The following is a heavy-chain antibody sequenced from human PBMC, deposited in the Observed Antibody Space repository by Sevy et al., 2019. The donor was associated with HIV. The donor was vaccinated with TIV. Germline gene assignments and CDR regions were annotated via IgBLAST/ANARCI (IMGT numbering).Heavy chain of an antibody. D-gene: IGHD1-26*01. CDR3: ARVRGSYYGDAFDI. V-gene: IGHV4-61*01. CDR1: GGSVSSGSYY. Sequence: SETLSLTCTVSGGSVSSGSYYWSWIRQPPGKGLEWIGYIYYSGSTNYNPSLKSRVTISVDTSKNQFSLELSSVTAADTAEYYCARVRGSYYGDAFDIWGQGTMVTVSS. CDR2: IYYSGST. J-gene: IGHJ3*02.